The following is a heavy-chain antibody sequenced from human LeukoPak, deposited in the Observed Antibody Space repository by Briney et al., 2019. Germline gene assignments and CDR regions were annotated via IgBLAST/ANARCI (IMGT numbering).Heavy chain of an antibody. V-gene: IGHV3-66*01. CDR1: GFTVSSNY. J-gene: IGHJ6*03. CDR2: IYSGGST. CDR3: AKGVGGSANYYYMDV. Sequence: GGSLRLSCAASGFTVSSNYMSWVRQAPGKGLEWVSVIYSGGSTYYADSVKGRFTISRDNSKNTLYLQMNSLRAEDTAVYYCAKGVGGSANYYYMDVWGKGTTVTVSS. D-gene: IGHD3-10*01.